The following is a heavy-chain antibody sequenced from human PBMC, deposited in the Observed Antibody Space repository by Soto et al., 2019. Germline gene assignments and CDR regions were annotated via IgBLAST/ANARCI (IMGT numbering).Heavy chain of an antibody. CDR2: IDPSDSYT. CDR3: ARLYGGNSGMDV. Sequence: EVQLVQSGAEEKKPGESLRISCKASGYSFSSYWVTWVRQMPGKGLEWMGRIDPSDSYTNYNPPFQGHVTISVDKSISTAYLQWSSLKASDTAMYYCARLYGGNSGMDVWGQGTTVTVSS. V-gene: IGHV5-10-1*01. J-gene: IGHJ6*02. D-gene: IGHD4-17*01. CDR1: GYSFSSYW.